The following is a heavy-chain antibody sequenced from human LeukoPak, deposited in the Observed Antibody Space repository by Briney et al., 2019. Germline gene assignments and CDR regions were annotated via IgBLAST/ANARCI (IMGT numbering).Heavy chain of an antibody. CDR2: INPNSGGT. D-gene: IGHD6-19*01. CDR3: ARHRPSYSSGWYIDY. J-gene: IGHJ4*02. V-gene: IGHV1-2*06. CDR1: GYTFTSYG. Sequence: ASVKVSCKASGYTFTSYGISWVRQAPGQGLEWMGRINPNSGGTNYAQKFQGRVTMTRDTSISTAYMELSRLRSDDTAVYYCARHRPSYSSGWYIDYWGQGILVTVSS.